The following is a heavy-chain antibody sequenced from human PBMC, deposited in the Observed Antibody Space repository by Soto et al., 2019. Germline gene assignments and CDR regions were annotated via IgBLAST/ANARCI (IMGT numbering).Heavy chain of an antibody. CDR3: ARYVYYGDYFDY. V-gene: IGHV1-69*06. J-gene: IGHJ4*02. CDR1: GGTFSTYA. D-gene: IGHD4-17*01. Sequence: ASVKVSCKAPGGTFSTYAISWVRQAPGQGLEWMGGIIPIFGTTNYAQKFQGRVTITGVTSTSTGYMELRSLKSDDTAVYYCARYVYYGDYFDYWGQGTLVTVSS. CDR2: IIPIFGTT.